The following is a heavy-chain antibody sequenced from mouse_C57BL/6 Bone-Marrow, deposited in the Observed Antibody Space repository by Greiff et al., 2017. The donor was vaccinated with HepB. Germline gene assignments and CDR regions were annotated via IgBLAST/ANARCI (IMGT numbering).Heavy chain of an antibody. Sequence: VQLQQPGAELVRPGSSVKLSCKASGYTFTSYWMDWVKQRPGQGLEWIGNIYPSDSETHYNQKFKDKATLTVDKSSSTAYMQLSSLTSEDSAVYYCSRPNYCSSPYYAMDDWGQGTSVTVSS. CDR1: GYTFTSYW. CDR3: SRPNYCSSPYYAMDD. J-gene: IGHJ4*01. V-gene: IGHV1-61*01. CDR2: IYPSDSET. D-gene: IGHD1-1*01.